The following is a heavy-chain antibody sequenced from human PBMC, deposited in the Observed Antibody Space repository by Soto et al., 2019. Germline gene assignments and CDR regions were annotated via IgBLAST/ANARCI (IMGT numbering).Heavy chain of an antibody. CDR2: IWYDGSNK. J-gene: IGHJ6*02. Sequence: GGSLRLSCAASGFTFSSYGMHWVRQDPGKGLEWVAVIWYDGSNKYYADSVKGRFTISRDNSKNTLYLQMNSLRAEDTAVYYCARDRRSYYDSSGYRYYYYYYGMAVWGQGTTVTVSS. CDR3: ARDRRSYYDSSGYRYYYYYYGMAV. D-gene: IGHD3-22*01. CDR1: GFTFSSYG. V-gene: IGHV3-33*01.